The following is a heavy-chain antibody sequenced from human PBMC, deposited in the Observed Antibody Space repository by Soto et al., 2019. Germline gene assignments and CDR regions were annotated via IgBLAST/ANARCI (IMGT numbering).Heavy chain of an antibody. CDR3: ARDVGGGDYDYYGMDV. J-gene: IGHJ6*02. V-gene: IGHV3-30-3*01. CDR2: ISYDGSNK. CDR1: GFTFSSYA. D-gene: IGHD3-16*01. Sequence: GGSLRLSCAASGFTFSSYAMHWVRQAPGKGLEWVAVISYDGSNKYYADSVKGRFTISRDNSKNTLYLQMNSLRAEDTAVYYCARDVGGGDYDYYGMDVWGQGTTVTVSS.